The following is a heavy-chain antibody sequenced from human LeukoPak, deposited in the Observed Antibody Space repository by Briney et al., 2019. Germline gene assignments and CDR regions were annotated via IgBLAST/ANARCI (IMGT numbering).Heavy chain of an antibody. Sequence: PGGSLRLSGAAPGTTFEAYAMHWGRQAPGKGLEWVSFISGDGGTTYYADSVKGRFTISRDNSKTSLYLQMNSLRTEDNALYYCAKDQGASGWGAFDYWGQGTLVTVSS. V-gene: IGHV3-43*02. D-gene: IGHD6-19*01. CDR3: AKDQGASGWGAFDY. J-gene: IGHJ4*02. CDR2: ISGDGGTT. CDR1: GTTFEAYA.